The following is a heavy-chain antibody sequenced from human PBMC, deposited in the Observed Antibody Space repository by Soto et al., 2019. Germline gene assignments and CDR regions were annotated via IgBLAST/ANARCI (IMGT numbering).Heavy chain of an antibody. Sequence: RALKGYCAASGCTFIIYNMNWGRQAPGKGLEWVATSSSSSSYIYYADSVKGRFTSSRDNAKNSLYLQMNSLRAEDTAVYYCARDRAGYDSRHFDYWGQGTLVTVSS. D-gene: IGHD3-22*01. V-gene: IGHV3-21*01. CDR2: SSSSSSYI. J-gene: IGHJ4*02. CDR3: ARDRAGYDSRHFDY. CDR1: GCTFIIYN.